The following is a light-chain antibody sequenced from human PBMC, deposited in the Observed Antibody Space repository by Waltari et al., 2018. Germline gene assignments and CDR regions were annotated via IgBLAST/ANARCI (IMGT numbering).Light chain of an antibody. CDR2: ASS. CDR1: QGVSTY. CDR3: QQYHTYPWT. Sequence: AIRMTQSPASLSASTGDRVTISCRASQGVSTYLAWYQQKPGKAPSLLIYASSTLESGVPSKFSGSGSGTDFTLTISCLQSEDFATYYCQQYHTYPWTFGQGTKV. V-gene: IGKV1-8*01. J-gene: IGKJ1*01.